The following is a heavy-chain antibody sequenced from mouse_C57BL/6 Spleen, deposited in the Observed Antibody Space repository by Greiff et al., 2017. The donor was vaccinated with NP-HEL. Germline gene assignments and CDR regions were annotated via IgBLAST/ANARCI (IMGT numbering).Heavy chain of an antibody. D-gene: IGHD1-1*01. CDR1: GYAFSSSW. V-gene: IGHV1-82*01. CDR3: ARSGDYGSSFDY. CDR2: IYPGDGDT. J-gene: IGHJ2*01. Sequence: QVQLQQSGPELVKPGASVKISCKASGYAFSSSWMNWVKQRPGQGLEWIGRIYPGDGDTNYNGKFKGKATLTADKSSSTAYMQLSSLTSEDSAVYFCARSGDYGSSFDYWGQGTTLTVSS.